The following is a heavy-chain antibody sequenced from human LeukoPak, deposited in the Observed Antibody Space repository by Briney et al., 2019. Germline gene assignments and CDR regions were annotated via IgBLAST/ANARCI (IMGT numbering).Heavy chain of an antibody. CDR2: ISGSGGST. J-gene: IGHJ3*02. CDR1: GYTFSSYA. CDR3: AKAIAAAVNDAFDI. V-gene: IGHV3-23*01. Sequence: GGSLRLSCAVSGYTFSSYAMSWVRQAPGKGLEWVSAISGSGGSTYYADSVKGRVTISRDNSKNTLYLQMSSLRAEDTAVYYCAKAIAAAVNDAFDIWGQGRMVTVSS. D-gene: IGHD6-13*01.